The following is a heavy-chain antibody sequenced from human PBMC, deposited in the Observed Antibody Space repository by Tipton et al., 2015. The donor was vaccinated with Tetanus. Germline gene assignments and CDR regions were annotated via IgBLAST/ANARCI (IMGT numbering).Heavy chain of an antibody. CDR1: GTSIMDKRHY. V-gene: IGHV4-39*02. J-gene: IGHJ5*02. D-gene: IGHD2/OR15-2a*01. Sequence: GLVKPSETLSLTCSVSGTSIMDKRHYWGWIRQPPGKGLEWIASIYFEGSTYYSPSLKSRVTIDVDTSENLFSLKLTSLTAADTAIYYCARHLYGYWFDPWGQGALVTVSS. CDR3: ARHLYGYWFDP. CDR2: IYFEGST.